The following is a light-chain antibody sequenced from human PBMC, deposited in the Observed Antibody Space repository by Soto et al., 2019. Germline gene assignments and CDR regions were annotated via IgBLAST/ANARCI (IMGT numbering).Light chain of an antibody. CDR1: QGIRNW. J-gene: IGKJ4*01. Sequence: DIQITHSPSSVPASVGDRVTITCRSSQGIRNWLAWYQQTPGKAPELLIFAASSMQSGVPSRFSGRGSGTEFTLTIDSLQPEDFATYYCQQTDSFPPSFVGGTKVDIK. V-gene: IGKV1D-12*01. CDR2: AAS. CDR3: QQTDSFPPS.